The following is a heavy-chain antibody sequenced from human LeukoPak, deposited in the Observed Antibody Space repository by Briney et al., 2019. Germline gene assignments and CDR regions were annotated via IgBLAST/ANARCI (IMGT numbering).Heavy chain of an antibody. CDR3: ARGHCSSTTCSPDY. CDR2: IWYDGSNK. Sequence: AGRSLRLSCAASGFTFSSYGMHWVRQAPGKGLEGVAVIWYDGSNKFYADSAKGRFTISRDNSKNTLFLQMNSLRAEDTAVYYCARGHCSSTTCSPDYWGQGTLVTVSS. V-gene: IGHV3-33*02. D-gene: IGHD2-2*01. CDR1: GFTFSSYG. J-gene: IGHJ4*02.